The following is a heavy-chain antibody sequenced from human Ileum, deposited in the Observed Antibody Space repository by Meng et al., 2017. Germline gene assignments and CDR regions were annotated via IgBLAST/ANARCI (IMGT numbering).Heavy chain of an antibody. CDR3: ARDHWGSLDY. D-gene: IGHD7-27*01. Sequence: VQLQESGPGLVRPSETLSLICPVSGGSVSTSDYQWGWIRQPPGKGLEWIGYAGTNYNPSLKSRVTISVDTFKRQFSLKLTSVTAADTAVYYCARDHWGSLDYWGQGILVTVSS. J-gene: IGHJ4*02. CDR2: AGT. CDR1: GGSVSTSDYQ. V-gene: IGHV4-61*08.